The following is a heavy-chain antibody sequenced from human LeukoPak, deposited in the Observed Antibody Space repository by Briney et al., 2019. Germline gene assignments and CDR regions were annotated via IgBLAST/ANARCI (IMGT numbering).Heavy chain of an antibody. CDR3: ATDHSMANTAWWFDP. V-gene: IGHV1-46*01. D-gene: IGHD5-24*01. CDR2: INPSGTGT. J-gene: IGHJ5*02. CDR1: GYTITNNY. Sequence: ASVTVSCKASGYTITNNYMHWVRQAPGQGLEWMGVINPSGTGTSYAQKFQGRITMSRDTSTSTVYMELSSLRSEDTAFYYCATDHSMANTAWWFDPWGQGTLVTVSS.